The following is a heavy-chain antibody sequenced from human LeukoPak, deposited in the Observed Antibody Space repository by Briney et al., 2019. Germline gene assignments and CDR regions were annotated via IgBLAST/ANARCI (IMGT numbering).Heavy chain of an antibody. J-gene: IGHJ6*03. Sequence: PSETLSLTCTVSGGSISSSSYYWGWIRQPPGKGLEWIGSIYYSGSTYYNPSLKSRVTISVDTSKNQFSLKLSSVTAADTAVYYCARVESGYDYVWGTEKYYYYYMDVWGKGTTVTVSS. CDR3: ARVESGYDYVWGTEKYYYYYMDV. V-gene: IGHV4-39*07. CDR2: IYYSGST. D-gene: IGHD3-16*01. CDR1: GGSISSSSYY.